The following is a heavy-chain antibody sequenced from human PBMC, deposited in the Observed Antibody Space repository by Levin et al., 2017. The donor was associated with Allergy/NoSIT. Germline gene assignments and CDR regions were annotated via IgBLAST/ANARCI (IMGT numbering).Heavy chain of an antibody. D-gene: IGHD2-15*01. Sequence: ASVKVSCKASGYTFTSYGISWVRQAPGQGLEWMGWISAYNGNTNYAQKLQGRVTMTTDTSTSTAYMELRSLRSDDTAVYYCARWTGYCSGGSCYWLAFDIWGQGTMVTVSS. J-gene: IGHJ3*02. CDR2: ISAYNGNT. CDR1: GYTFTSYG. V-gene: IGHV1-18*01. CDR3: ARWTGYCSGGSCYWLAFDI.